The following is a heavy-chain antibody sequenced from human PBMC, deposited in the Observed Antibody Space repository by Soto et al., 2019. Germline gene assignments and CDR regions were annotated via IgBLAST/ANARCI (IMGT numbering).Heavy chain of an antibody. D-gene: IGHD6-13*01. J-gene: IGHJ6*02. V-gene: IGHV4-59*01. CDR2: IFYRGGT. Sequence: QVQLQESGPGLVKPSETLSLTCTVSGDSISNYYWRWIRQPPGKGLEWIGYIFYRGGTNYNPSLKLRVTMSVGTSKHQFSLKLSSVTAADTAVYYCDRDSFSYIRSWYYYGMDVWGQGTKVTVSS. CDR1: GDSISNYY. CDR3: DRDSFSYIRSWYYYGMDV.